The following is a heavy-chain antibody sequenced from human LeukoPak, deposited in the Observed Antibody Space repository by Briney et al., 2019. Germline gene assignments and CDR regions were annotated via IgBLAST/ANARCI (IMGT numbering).Heavy chain of an antibody. CDR1: GGSISSSNW. V-gene: IGHV4-4*03. D-gene: IGHD3-9*01. CDR3: ARALDCREGDAFDI. Sequence: PPGTLSLTCAVSGGSISSSNWWSWVRQPPGKGLEWIGEIYHSGSTNYNPSLKSRLTISVDKSKNQFSLKLSSVTAADTAVYYCARALDCREGDAFDIWGQGTMHTVSS. CDR2: IYHSGST. J-gene: IGHJ3*02.